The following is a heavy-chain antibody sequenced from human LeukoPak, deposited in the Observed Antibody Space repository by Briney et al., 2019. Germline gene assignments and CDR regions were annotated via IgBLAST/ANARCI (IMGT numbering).Heavy chain of an antibody. CDR2: IYYSGST. CDR1: GGSISSGGYY. V-gene: IGHV4-61*08. D-gene: IGHD6-13*01. J-gene: IGHJ4*02. Sequence: SETLSLTCTVSGGSISSGGYYWSWIRQHPGKGLEWIGYIYYSGSTNYNPSLKGRVSISVDRSKNQFSLRLSSVTAADTAVYYCAKMGPAAAGIIDWGQGTLVTVSS. CDR3: AKMGPAAAGIID.